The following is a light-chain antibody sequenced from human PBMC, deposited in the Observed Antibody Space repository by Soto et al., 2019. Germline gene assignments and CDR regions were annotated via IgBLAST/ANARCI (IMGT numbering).Light chain of an antibody. J-gene: IGKJ5*01. Sequence: DIVMTQSPLSLPVTPGEPASISCRSSQSLLHSNGYNYLDWYLQKPGQSPQLLIYLGSNRASGVPDRFSGSGSGTDFTLKISRVEADDVVVYYCMQALQSPITFGQGTRLEIK. CDR2: LGS. CDR3: MQALQSPIT. CDR1: QSLLHSNGYNY. V-gene: IGKV2-28*01.